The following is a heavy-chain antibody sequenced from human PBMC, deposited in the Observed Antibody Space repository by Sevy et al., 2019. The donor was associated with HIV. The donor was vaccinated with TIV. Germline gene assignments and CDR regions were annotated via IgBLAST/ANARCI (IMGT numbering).Heavy chain of an antibody. CDR3: ARVSSGVWTNWFDP. D-gene: IGHD3-22*01. CDR2: IYDSGTT. V-gene: IGHV4-30-2*01. CDR1: GGSISSGAFA. J-gene: IGHJ5*02. Sequence: SETLSLTCAVSGGSISSGAFAWSWIRQPPGKGLDWVGFIYDSGTTYYSPSLKTRVIISLDKSRNQFSLSLTSLTAADTAVYYCARVSSGVWTNWFDPWGQGTLVTVSS.